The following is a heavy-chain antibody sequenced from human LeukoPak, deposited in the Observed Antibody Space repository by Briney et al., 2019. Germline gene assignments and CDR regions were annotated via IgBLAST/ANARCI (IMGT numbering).Heavy chain of an antibody. J-gene: IGHJ6*02. CDR2: IYSGGST. V-gene: IGHV3-53*01. CDR1: GFTVSSNY. Sequence: PGGSLRLSCAASGFTVSSNYVSWVRQAPGKGLEWVSVIYSGGSTYYADSVKGRFTISRDNSKNTLYLQMNSLRAEDTAVYYCASYDFWSGYQSTMDVWGQGTTVTVSS. CDR3: ASYDFWSGYQSTMDV. D-gene: IGHD3-3*01.